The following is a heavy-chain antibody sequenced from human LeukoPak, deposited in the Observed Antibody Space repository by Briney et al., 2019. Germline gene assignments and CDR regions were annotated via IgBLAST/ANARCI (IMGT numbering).Heavy chain of an antibody. CDR1: GTSVTSYY. Sequence: SETLSLTCTVSGTSVTSYYWSWIRQPPGKGLEWIGCIHYSGPTNYSPSLRGRITISVDTSKGQVSLILRSVTAVDTAVYFCARDSSPGDSWGQGTLVTVSS. J-gene: IGHJ5*01. CDR3: ARDSSPGDS. D-gene: IGHD1-14*01. CDR2: IHYSGPT. V-gene: IGHV4-59*02.